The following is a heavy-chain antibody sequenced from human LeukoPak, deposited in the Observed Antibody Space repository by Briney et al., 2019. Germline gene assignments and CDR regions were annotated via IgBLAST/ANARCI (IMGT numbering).Heavy chain of an antibody. CDR1: GGSISNYY. Sequence: SETLSLTCTVSGGSISNYYWSWIRQPAGKGLEWIGRIYTGGSTNYNPSLKSRVTMSVDTSKNQFSLKLSSVTAADTAVYFCARQGGPYNWFDPWGQGTLVTVSS. CDR3: ARQGGPYNWFDP. J-gene: IGHJ5*02. CDR2: IYTGGST. D-gene: IGHD2-15*01. V-gene: IGHV4-4*07.